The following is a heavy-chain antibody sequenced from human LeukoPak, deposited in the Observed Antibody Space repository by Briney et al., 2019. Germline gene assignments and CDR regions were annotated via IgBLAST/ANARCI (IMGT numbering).Heavy chain of an antibody. J-gene: IGHJ4*02. CDR2: IYYSGST. CDR1: GGSISNYY. V-gene: IGHV4-59*01. CDR3: ARTYYYAPHYFDY. Sequence: PSETLFLTCTVSGGSISNYYWSWIRQPPGKGLEWIGYIYYSGSTNYNPSLKSRVTISVDTSKNQFSLKLSSVTAADTAVFYCARTYYYAPHYFDYWGQGTLVTVSS. D-gene: IGHD3-10*01.